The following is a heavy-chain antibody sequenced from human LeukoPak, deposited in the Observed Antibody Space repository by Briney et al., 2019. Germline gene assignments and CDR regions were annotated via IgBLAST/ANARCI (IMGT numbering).Heavy chain of an antibody. CDR2: IWYDGSNK. V-gene: IGHV3-33*06. D-gene: IGHD3-10*01. CDR1: GFTFSSYG. Sequence: GRSLRLSCAASGFTFSSYGMHWVRQAPGKGLEWVAVIWYDGSNKYYADSVKGRFTISRDNSKNTLYLQMNSLRAEDTAVYYCAKNLYRGSLWFDPWGQGTLVTVSS. J-gene: IGHJ5*02. CDR3: AKNLYRGSLWFDP.